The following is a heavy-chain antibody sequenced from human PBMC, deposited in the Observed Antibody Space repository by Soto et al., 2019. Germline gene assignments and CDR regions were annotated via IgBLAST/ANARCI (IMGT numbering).Heavy chain of an antibody. CDR1: GYSFTSYY. D-gene: IGHD2-8*01. J-gene: IGHJ6*02. V-gene: IGHV1-2*04. Sequence: AASVKVSFNASGYSFTSYYIHWVRQAPGQGLEWMGIINPRGGITTYAQNFQGWVTMTTDTSISTASMELTRLTSDDTAIYYCARGDSTDCSNGVCSFFYNHDMDVWGQGTKVTVSS. CDR2: INPRGGIT. CDR3: ARGDSTDCSNGVCSFFYNHDMDV.